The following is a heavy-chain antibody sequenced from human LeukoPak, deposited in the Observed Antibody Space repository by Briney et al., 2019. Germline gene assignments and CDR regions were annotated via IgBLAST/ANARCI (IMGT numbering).Heavy chain of an antibody. D-gene: IGHD3-22*01. Sequence: PGGSLGLSCAASGFTLSRYGMHWVRQAPGKGLEWVAFIRFDGSTKYYGDSVKGRFTVSRDNSKNTLYLQMNSLRAEDTAVYYCAKEGYDRSGYCFDYWGQGTLVTVSS. J-gene: IGHJ4*02. CDR1: GFTLSRYG. V-gene: IGHV3-30*02. CDR3: AKEGYDRSGYCFDY. CDR2: IRFDGSTK.